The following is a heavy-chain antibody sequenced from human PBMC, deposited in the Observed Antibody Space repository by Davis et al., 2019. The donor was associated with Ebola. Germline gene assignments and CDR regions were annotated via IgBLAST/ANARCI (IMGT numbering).Heavy chain of an antibody. CDR3: AKDFHSSSWRIDGFDP. J-gene: IGHJ5*02. CDR2: ISYDGSNK. Sequence: GESLKISCAASGFTFSSYGMHWVRQAPGKGLEWVAVISYDGSNKYYADSVKGRFTISRDNSKNTLYLQMNSLRAEETAVYYCAKDFHSSSWRIDGFDPWGQGTLVTVSS. D-gene: IGHD6-13*01. CDR1: GFTFSSYG. V-gene: IGHV3-30*18.